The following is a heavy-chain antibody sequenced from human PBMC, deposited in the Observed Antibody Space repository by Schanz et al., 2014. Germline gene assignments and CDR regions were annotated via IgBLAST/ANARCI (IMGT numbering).Heavy chain of an antibody. CDR2: ISGSGGST. D-gene: IGHD3-9*01. V-gene: IGHV3-23*01. Sequence: EVQLLDSGGGLVQPGGSLRLSCAASGFTFSTYAMSWVRQAPGKGLEWVSGISGSGGSTYYADSVKGRFTISRDNSKNTQYLQMNSRRAEDTAVYYCAKQIHYDILTVTRNWGQGALVTVSS. J-gene: IGHJ4*02. CDR3: AKQIHYDILTVTRN. CDR1: GFTFSTYA.